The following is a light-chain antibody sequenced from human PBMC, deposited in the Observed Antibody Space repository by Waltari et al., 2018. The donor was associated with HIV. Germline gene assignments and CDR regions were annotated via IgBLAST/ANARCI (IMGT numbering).Light chain of an antibody. CDR3: LLYYYKSYM. Sequence: QTSVIQESSMTVSPGGTVTLTCFIEFGSVAAHTYVNWFQQRPVQVPRHLSYGGTRRHSWTSDRFSASLVGDKATLTLSNVLPEDEGHYYCLLYYYKSYMFGEGTRLTVL. CDR1: FGSVAAHTY. V-gene: IGLV7-43*01. CDR2: GGT. J-gene: IGLJ3*02.